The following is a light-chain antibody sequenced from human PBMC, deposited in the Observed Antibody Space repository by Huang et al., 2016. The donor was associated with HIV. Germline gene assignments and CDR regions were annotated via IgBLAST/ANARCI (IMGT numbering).Light chain of an antibody. CDR3: QKYNSAPFT. CDR1: QVISNY. CDR2: TAS. V-gene: IGKV1-27*01. Sequence: DIQMTQSPSSLSASIGDRVTITCRASQVISNYLAWYQQKPGRAPKLLIYTASTFQSGVPSRFSGSGAGTDFALTISSLQPEDVATYYCQKYNSAPFTFGPGTKIDIK. J-gene: IGKJ3*01.